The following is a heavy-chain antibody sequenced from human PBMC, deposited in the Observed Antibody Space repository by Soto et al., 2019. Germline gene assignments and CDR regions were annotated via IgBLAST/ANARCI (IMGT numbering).Heavy chain of an antibody. CDR3: ARDRRDYGANWFDP. V-gene: IGHV4-30-2*01. CDR2: TYHRVGT. Sequence: PSETLSLTCAVSGDSISSGGYSWSWIRQPPGKGLEWIGYTYHRVGTYYNPSLKSRVTILVDMSKNQFSLKLSSVTAADTAVYYCARDRRDYGANWFDPWGRGTLVTVSS. CDR1: GDSISSGGYS. J-gene: IGHJ5*02. D-gene: IGHD4-17*01.